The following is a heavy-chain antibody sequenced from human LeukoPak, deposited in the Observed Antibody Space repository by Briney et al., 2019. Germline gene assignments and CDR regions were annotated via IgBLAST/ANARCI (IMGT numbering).Heavy chain of an antibody. CDR3: ARDNRYSYGLPDY. CDR1: GFTFSSYG. CDR2: IWYDGSNM. Sequence: GGSLRLSCAAPGFTFSSYGMHWVRQAPGKGLEWVAVIWYDGSNMYYADSVKGRFTISRDNSKNTLYLQMNSLRAEDTAVYYCARDNRYSYGLPDYWGQGTLVTVSS. D-gene: IGHD5-18*01. J-gene: IGHJ4*02. V-gene: IGHV3-33*01.